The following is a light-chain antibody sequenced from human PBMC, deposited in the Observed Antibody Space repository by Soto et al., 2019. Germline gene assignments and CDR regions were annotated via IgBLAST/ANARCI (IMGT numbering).Light chain of an antibody. CDR1: QTISSW. CDR3: QHYNSYSEA. Sequence: DIQRPQSPSTLSGSVGDRVTITCRASQTISSWLAWYQQKPGKAPKLLIYKASTLKSGVPSRFSGSGSGTEFTLTISSLQPDDFATYYGQHYNSYSEAFGQGTKVDI. CDR2: KAS. J-gene: IGKJ1*01. V-gene: IGKV1-5*03.